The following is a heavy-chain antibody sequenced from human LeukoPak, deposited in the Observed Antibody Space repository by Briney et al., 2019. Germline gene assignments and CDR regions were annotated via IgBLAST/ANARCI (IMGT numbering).Heavy chain of an antibody. CDR3: ARDLGGYSGPGGY. J-gene: IGHJ4*02. CDR2: INPNSGGT. Sequence: ASVKVSCKASGYTFTGYYMHWARQAPGQGLEWMGWINPNSGGTNYAQKFQGRVTMTRDTSISTAYMELSRLRSDDTAVYYCARDLGGYSGPGGYWGQGTLVTVSS. CDR1: GYTFTGYY. D-gene: IGHD2-15*01. V-gene: IGHV1-2*02.